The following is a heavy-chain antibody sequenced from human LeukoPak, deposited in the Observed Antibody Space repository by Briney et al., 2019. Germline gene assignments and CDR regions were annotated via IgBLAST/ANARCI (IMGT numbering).Heavy chain of an antibody. CDR1: GGSTSSSNYY. D-gene: IGHD6-19*01. J-gene: IGHJ4*02. CDR2: IYYSGTT. V-gene: IGHV4-39*01. CDR3: ARQGYSSGWSNYFDY. Sequence: PSETLSLTCTVSGGSTSSSNYYWGWIRQPPEEGLEWIGSIYYSGTTYYNPSLKSRVTLSVDTSKNQFSLRLSSVTAADTAVYYCARQGYSSGWSNYFDYWGQGTLVTVSS.